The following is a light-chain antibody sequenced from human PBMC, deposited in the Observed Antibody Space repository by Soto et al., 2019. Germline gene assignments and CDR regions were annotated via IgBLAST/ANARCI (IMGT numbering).Light chain of an antibody. CDR1: SSDVGAYNS. J-gene: IGLJ7*01. CDR2: EVT. CDR3: SSYAGATVLV. V-gene: IGLV2-8*01. Sequence: QSVLTQPPSASGSPGQSVTISCTGTSSDVGAYNSVSWYQHYPGKAPKLLIYEVTKRPSGVPDRFSGSKSGNTASLTVSGLQAEDEADYFCSSYAGATVLVFGGGTQLTVL.